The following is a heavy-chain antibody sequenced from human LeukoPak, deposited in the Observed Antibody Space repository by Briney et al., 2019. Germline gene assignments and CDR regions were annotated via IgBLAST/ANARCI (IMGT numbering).Heavy chain of an antibody. CDR1: GYTFTNYG. V-gene: IGHV1-18*01. CDR2: MSAYNDYT. D-gene: IGHD1-26*01. J-gene: IGHJ4*02. CDR3: ARWAGESYYFDY. Sequence: ASVKVCCKASGYTFTNYGITWVRQAPGPGLEWMGWMSAYNDYTNYAQNRQSRVTMTTDTPTSTAYMELRSLRSDDTAVDYCARWAGESYYFDYWAEGTLVTVSS.